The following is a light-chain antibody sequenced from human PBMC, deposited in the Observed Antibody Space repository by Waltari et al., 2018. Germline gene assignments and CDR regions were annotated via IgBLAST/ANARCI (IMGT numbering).Light chain of an antibody. J-gene: IGLJ2*01. V-gene: IGLV4-69*01. CDR3: QTWDTGTHVV. Sequence: QVVLTQSPSASASLGASVKLTCTLSSGHSSSPIAWHQQQPEKGPRYLMKVSSAGSHQKGDGIPDRFSGSSSGTERYLTISSVQSEDEADYYCQTWDTGTHVVFGGGTKLTVL. CDR2: VSSAGSH. CDR1: SGHSSSP.